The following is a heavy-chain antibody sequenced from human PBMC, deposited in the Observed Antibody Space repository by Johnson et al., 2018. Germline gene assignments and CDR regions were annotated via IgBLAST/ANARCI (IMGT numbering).Heavy chain of an antibody. CDR2: ISYDGSNK. Sequence: VQLLESGGGVVQPGRSLRLSCAASGFTFSSYGMHWVRQAPGKGLEWVAVISYDGSNKYYADSVKGRFTISRDNSKNTLYLQMNSLRAADTAVDYCAKVRGSGYSSSWYYGMDVWGQGTTVTVSS. J-gene: IGHJ6*02. CDR1: GFTFSSYG. V-gene: IGHV3-30*18. D-gene: IGHD6-13*01. CDR3: AKVRGSGYSSSWYYGMDV.